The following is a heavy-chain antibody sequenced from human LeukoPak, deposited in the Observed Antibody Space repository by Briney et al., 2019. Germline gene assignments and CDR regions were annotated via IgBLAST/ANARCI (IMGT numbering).Heavy chain of an antibody. J-gene: IGHJ4*02. CDR3: ARQVVAVAGTGYFDY. D-gene: IGHD6-19*01. Sequence: SETLSLTCTVSGGSIRSSSYYWGWIRQPPGKGLEWVGSIYYSGSTYYNASLKRRGTISVDTSKNQFPLKLNSVTAADTAVYFCARQVVAVAGTGYFDYWGQGTLVTVSS. V-gene: IGHV4-39*01. CDR2: IYYSGST. CDR1: GGSIRSSSYY.